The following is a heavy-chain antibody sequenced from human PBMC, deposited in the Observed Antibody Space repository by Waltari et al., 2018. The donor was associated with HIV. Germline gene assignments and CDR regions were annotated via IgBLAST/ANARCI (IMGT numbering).Heavy chain of an antibody. CDR1: GYSFTTHF. CDR2: IQPSVGNT. CDR3: VRTYCTSSSCYYAFDV. Sequence: QGQLVQSGSAMKQPGGSAQVSCKASGYSFTTHFIHWVRQAPGQGLEWMGLIQPSVGNTGLARKFQGTLTLTRDTTKTTVYMNLKNLTSEDTAVYYCVRTYCTSSSCYYAFDVWGQGTLVTVSS. D-gene: IGHD2-8*01. J-gene: IGHJ3*01. V-gene: IGHV1-46*03.